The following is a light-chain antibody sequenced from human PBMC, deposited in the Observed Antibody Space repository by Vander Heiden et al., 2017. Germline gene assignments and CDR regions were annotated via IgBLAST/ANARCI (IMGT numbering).Light chain of an antibody. CDR3: MQALQTPRT. Sequence: DLEMTQSLLSLPVTPGEPASISCRSSQTLLHRNGYNYLDWYLQKPGQSPQLLIYLGSNRASGVPDRFSGSGSGTDFTLKISRVEAEDVGVYYCMQALQTPRTFGGGTKVEIK. CDR1: QTLLHRNGYNY. CDR2: LGS. J-gene: IGKJ4*01. V-gene: IGKV2-28*01.